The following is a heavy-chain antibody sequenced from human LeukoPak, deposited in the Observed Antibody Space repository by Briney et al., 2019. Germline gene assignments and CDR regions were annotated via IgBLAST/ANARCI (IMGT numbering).Heavy chain of an antibody. CDR3: AKTPHSSGWYNWFDP. D-gene: IGHD6-19*01. CDR1: GFTFDDYA. V-gene: IGHV3-9*03. Sequence: PGRSLRLSCAASGFTFDDYAMHWVRQAPGKGLEWVSGISWNSGSIGYADSVKGRFTISRDNAKNSLYLQMNSLRAEDMALYYCAKTPHSSGWYNWFDPWGQGTLVTVSS. J-gene: IGHJ5*02. CDR2: ISWNSGSI.